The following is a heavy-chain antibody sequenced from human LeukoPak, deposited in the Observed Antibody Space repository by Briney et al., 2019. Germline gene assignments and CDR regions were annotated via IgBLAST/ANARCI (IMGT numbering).Heavy chain of an antibody. V-gene: IGHV4-30-4*01. Sequence: PSETLSLTCTVSGGSIISGDYYWSWIRQPPGKGLEWIGYIFYSGSTYYNPSLKSRVTISVDTSKNQFSLKLSSVTAADTAVYYCARLILSGGGSYFDWLHRSYYFDYWGQGTLVTVSS. D-gene: IGHD3-9*01. J-gene: IGHJ4*02. CDR2: IFYSGST. CDR3: ARLILSGGGSYFDWLHRSYYFDY. CDR1: GGSIISGDYY.